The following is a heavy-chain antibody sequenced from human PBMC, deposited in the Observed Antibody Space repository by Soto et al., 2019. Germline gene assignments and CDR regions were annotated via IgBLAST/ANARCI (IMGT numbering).Heavy chain of an antibody. CDR3: ARDEYNNGRNWLNP. Sequence: QVALVQSGPEVKKPGASVKVSCKASGYSFSNSGFSWMRQAPGQGLEWMGWISTYNGNTNYAQKFQGRLSMTRDTSTTTAFMELTTLRSDDTAVYYCARDEYNNGRNWLNPWGQGTLLTVTS. CDR1: GYSFSNSG. CDR2: ISTYNGNT. V-gene: IGHV1-18*01. D-gene: IGHD2-8*01. J-gene: IGHJ5*02.